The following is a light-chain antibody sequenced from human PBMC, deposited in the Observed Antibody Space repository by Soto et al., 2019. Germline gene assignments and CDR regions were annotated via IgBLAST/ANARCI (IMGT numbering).Light chain of an antibody. V-gene: IGKV3D-15*01. Sequence: EIVMTQSPATLSVSPGERATRSCRASQSVNINLAWYQQKPGQAPRLLIYGTSTRATGIPARFSASGSETDFTLTISSLQPDDSAVYFCQQRSKLPRTFGGGTKVDIK. CDR2: GTS. CDR1: QSVNIN. CDR3: QQRSKLPRT. J-gene: IGKJ4*01.